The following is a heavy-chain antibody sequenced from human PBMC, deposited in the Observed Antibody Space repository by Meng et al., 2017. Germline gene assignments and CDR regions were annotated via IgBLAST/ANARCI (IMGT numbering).Heavy chain of an antibody. D-gene: IGHD5-12*01. CDR2: INQDGSAK. Sequence: GGSLRLSCAASGFTFSSYAMSWVRQAPGKGLEWVANINQDGSAKSYVDSVKGRFTISRDNAKNSLYLQMNSLRAEDTAVYYCARWQTGYSGHGIDYWGQGTLVTVSS. V-gene: IGHV3-7*01. CDR1: GFTFSSYA. J-gene: IGHJ4*02. CDR3: ARWQTGYSGHGIDY.